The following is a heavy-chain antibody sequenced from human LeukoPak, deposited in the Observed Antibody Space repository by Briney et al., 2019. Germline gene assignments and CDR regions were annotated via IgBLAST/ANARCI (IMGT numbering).Heavy chain of an antibody. J-gene: IGHJ2*01. D-gene: IGHD1-1*01. Sequence: GASVTVSCKVSGYTLTELSMHWVRQAPGKGLEWMGGFDPEDGETIYAQKFQGRVTMTEDTSTDTAYMELSSLRSEDTAVYYCATVPSFSYDQSSKYGGYNWYFDLWGRGTLVTVSS. CDR3: ATVPSFSYDQSSKYGGYNWYFDL. CDR1: GYTLTELS. V-gene: IGHV1-24*01. CDR2: FDPEDGET.